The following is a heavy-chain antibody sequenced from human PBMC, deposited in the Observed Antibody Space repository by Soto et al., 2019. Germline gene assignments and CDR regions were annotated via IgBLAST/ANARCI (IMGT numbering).Heavy chain of an antibody. J-gene: IGHJ4*02. CDR1: GGTFSSYA. V-gene: IGHV1-69*12. D-gene: IGHD2-15*01. CDR2: IIPIFGTA. Sequence: QVQLVQSGAEVKKPGSSVKVSCKASGGTFSSYAISWVRQAPGQGLERMGGIIPIFGTANYAQKFQGRVTITADESTSTAYMELSSLRSEDTAVYYCARDGVCSGGSCYQKDWGQGTLVTVSS. CDR3: ARDGVCSGGSCYQKD.